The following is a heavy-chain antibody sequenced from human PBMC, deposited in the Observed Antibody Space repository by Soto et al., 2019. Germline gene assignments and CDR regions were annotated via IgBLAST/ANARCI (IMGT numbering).Heavy chain of an antibody. CDR2: INPSGGST. D-gene: IGHD3-22*01. CDR1: GYTFTSYH. Sequence: QVQLVQSGAEVKRPGASVKISCKTSGYTFTSYHIHWVRQAPGQGLEWVGIINPSGGSTDLAKRFQDRVTMARDMSTSTVYMEIRGLRSEDTAVYFCLRDPRSSGDDYWGRGTLVTVSS. V-gene: IGHV1-46*01. CDR3: LRDPRSSGDDY. J-gene: IGHJ4*02.